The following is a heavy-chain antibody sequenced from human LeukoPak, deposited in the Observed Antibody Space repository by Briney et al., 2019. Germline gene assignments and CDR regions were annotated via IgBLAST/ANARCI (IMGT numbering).Heavy chain of an antibody. J-gene: IGHJ6*02. D-gene: IGHD3-16*01. CDR3: ARDRGEAYGEDYYYYGMDV. V-gene: IGHV3-21*01. CDR2: ISSSSSYI. CDR1: GFTFSSYA. Sequence: GGSLRLSCAASGFTFSSYAMSWVRQAPGKGLEWVSSISSSSSYIYYADSVKGRFTISRDNAKNSLYLQMNSLRAEDTAVYYCARDRGEAYGEDYYYYGMDVWGQGTTVTVSS.